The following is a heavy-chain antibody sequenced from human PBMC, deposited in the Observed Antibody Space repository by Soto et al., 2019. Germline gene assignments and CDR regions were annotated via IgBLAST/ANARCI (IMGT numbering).Heavy chain of an antibody. J-gene: IGHJ3*02. CDR1: GFTFSSYA. Sequence: EVQLLESGGGLVQPGGSLRLSCAASGFTFSSYAMSWVRQAPGKGLEWVSAISGSGGSTYYADSVKGRFTISRDNSKNTLYLQMNSLRADDTAVYDCAKDRKSGDGYNSIWGQGTMVTVSS. D-gene: IGHD1-1*01. V-gene: IGHV3-23*01. CDR2: ISGSGGST. CDR3: AKDRKSGDGYNSI.